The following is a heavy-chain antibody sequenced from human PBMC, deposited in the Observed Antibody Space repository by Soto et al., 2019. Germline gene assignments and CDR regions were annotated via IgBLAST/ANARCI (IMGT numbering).Heavy chain of an antibody. J-gene: IGHJ4*01. CDR3: ARVLSSGGIDY. D-gene: IGHD6-19*01. CDR2: IYSGGST. CDR1: GFTVSSNY. Sequence: GGSLRLSCAASGFTVSSNYMSWVRQAPGTGLEWVSVIYSGGSTYYADSVKCRFTISRDIYKNTLYLQMNSLRAEDTAVYVCARVLSSGGIDYWGHGTLVTVSS. V-gene: IGHV3-66*01.